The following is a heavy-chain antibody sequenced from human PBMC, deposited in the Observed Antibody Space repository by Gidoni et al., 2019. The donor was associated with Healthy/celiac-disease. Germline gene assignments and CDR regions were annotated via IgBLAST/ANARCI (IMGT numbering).Heavy chain of an antibody. CDR3: ARGGDPRASSASQKLKHYFDY. J-gene: IGHJ4*02. CDR1: GASFSGYC. CDR2: INHSGST. D-gene: IGHD3-22*01. V-gene: IGHV4-34*01. Sequence: QVQLQQWGAGLWKPSETLSLTGAVYGASFSGYCWSWIRQPPVKGLEWIGDINHSGSTNYTPSLKSRVTISVDTSKNQFSLKLSSVTAADTAVYYCARGGDPRASSASQKLKHYFDYWGQGTLVTVSS.